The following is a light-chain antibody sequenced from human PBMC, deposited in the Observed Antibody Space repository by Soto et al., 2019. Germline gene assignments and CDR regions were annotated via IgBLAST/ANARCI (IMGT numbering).Light chain of an antibody. CDR1: SSNIGNNA. CDR2: FDD. V-gene: IGLV1-36*01. Sequence: QSVLTQPPSVSEAPRQRVTISCSGSSSNIGNNAVNWYQQLPGKAPKLLIYFDDLLPSGVSDRFSGSKSGTSASLAISGLQSEDEADYYCAAWDDSLNGYVLGTGTKVTVL. J-gene: IGLJ1*01. CDR3: AAWDDSLNGYV.